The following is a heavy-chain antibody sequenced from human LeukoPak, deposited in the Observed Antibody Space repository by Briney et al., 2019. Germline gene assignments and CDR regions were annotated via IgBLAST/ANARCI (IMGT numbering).Heavy chain of an antibody. D-gene: IGHD4-17*01. J-gene: IGHJ5*02. CDR1: GYTFTSYY. CDR3: ARDSYGDYVAGFDP. V-gene: IGHV1-46*01. Sequence: ASVKVSCKASGYTFTSYYMHWVRQAPGQGLEWMGIINPSGGSTSYAQKFQGRVTMTRDTSISTAYMELSRLRSDDTAVYYCARDSYGDYVAGFDPWGQGTLVTVSS. CDR2: INPSGGST.